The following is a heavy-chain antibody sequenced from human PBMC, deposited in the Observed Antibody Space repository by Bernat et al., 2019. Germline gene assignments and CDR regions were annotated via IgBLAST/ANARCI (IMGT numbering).Heavy chain of an antibody. J-gene: IGHJ6*02. CDR1: GYTFTSYG. CDR3: ARVAITMIVVVPLGMDV. D-gene: IGHD3-22*01. Sequence: QVQLVQSGAEVKKPGASVKVSCKASGYTFTSYGISWVRQAPGQGLEWMGWISAYNGNTNYAQKLQGRVTVTTDTSTSTAYMELRSLRSDDTAVYYCARVAITMIVVVPLGMDVWGQGTTVTVSS. V-gene: IGHV1-18*01. CDR2: ISAYNGNT.